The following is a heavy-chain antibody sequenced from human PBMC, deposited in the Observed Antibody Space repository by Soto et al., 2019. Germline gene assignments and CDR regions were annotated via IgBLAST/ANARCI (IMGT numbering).Heavy chain of an antibody. D-gene: IGHD1-1*01. CDR2: ISSSSSYI. CDR1: GFTFSSYS. Sequence: EVQLVESGGGLVQPGGSLRLSCAASGFTFSSYSMNWVRQAPGKGLEWVSSISSSSSYIYYADSVKGRFTISRDNAKNSLYLQMNSLRAEDTAVYYCARVANDGDYVDYWGQGTLVTVSS. V-gene: IGHV3-21*01. CDR3: ARVANDGDYVDY. J-gene: IGHJ4*02.